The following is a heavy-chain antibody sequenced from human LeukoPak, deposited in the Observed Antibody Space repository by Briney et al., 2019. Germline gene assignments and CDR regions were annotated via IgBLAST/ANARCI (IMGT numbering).Heavy chain of an antibody. D-gene: IGHD3-10*01. J-gene: IGHJ4*02. CDR3: ALFRGVINY. V-gene: IGHV1-2*02. CDR1: GYTFTGYY. Sequence: GASVKVSCKASGYTFTGYYMHWVRQAPGQGLEWMGWINPNSGGTNYAQKFQGRVTMTRDTSISTAYLELSRLRSVDAAVYYFALFRGVINYWGQGTLVTVSS. CDR2: INPNSGGT.